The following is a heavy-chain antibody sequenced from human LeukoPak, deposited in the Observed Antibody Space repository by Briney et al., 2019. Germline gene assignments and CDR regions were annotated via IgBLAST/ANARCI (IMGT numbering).Heavy chain of an antibody. Sequence: GGSLRLSCASATFIFSIYGMHSGRQAPGKGLEWVAVISYDGSNKYYADSVKGRFTISRDNSKNTLYLQMNSLRAEDTAVYYCAYNAYGNYGDGLDLWGQGTMVTVSS. J-gene: IGHJ3*01. CDR1: TFIFSIYG. D-gene: IGHD4-11*01. CDR3: AYNAYGNYGDGLDL. V-gene: IGHV3-30*03. CDR2: ISYDGSNK.